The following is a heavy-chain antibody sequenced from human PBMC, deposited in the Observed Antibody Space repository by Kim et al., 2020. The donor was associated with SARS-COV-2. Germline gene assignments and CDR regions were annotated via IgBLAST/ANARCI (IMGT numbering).Heavy chain of an antibody. Sequence: PDSLKGRLTISEDTAKNTVSLQMNSLRAEDTAVYYCFGGHVADWGQGTLVTVSS. D-gene: IGHD3-3*01. CDR3: FGGHVAD. V-gene: IGHV3-23*01. J-gene: IGHJ4*02.